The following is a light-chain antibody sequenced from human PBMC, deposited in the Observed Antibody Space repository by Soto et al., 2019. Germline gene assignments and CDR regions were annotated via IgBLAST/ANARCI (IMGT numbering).Light chain of an antibody. CDR1: QIVSSSY. V-gene: IGKV3-20*01. CDR2: GAS. J-gene: IGKJ1*01. CDR3: QQYDSSPLT. Sequence: LLTQAPGTLSLSPGDRATLCCRASQIVSSSYLAWYQQKPGQAPRLLIYGASSGATGIPDRFSGSGSGTDCTLTISRLEPEDVAVYYCQQYDSSPLTLGQGTKVDIK.